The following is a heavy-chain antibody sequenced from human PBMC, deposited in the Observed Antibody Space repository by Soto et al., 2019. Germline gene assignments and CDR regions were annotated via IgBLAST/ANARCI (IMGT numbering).Heavy chain of an antibody. CDR3: ARDHGRDLYGMDV. CDR2: IWYDGSNK. J-gene: IGHJ6*02. CDR1: GFTFSSYG. V-gene: IGHV3-33*01. Sequence: QVQLVESGGGVVQPGRSLRLSCAASGFTFSSYGMHWVRQAPGKGLEWVAVIWYDGSNKYYADSVKGRFTISRDNSKNTLYLQMNSLRAEDTAVYYCARDHGRDLYGMDVWGQGTTVTVSS.